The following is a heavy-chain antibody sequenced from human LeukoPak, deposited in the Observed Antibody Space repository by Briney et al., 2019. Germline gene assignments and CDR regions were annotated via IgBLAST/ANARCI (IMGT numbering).Heavy chain of an antibody. J-gene: IGHJ4*02. V-gene: IGHV4-31*03. CDR1: GGSISSGGYY. D-gene: IGHD3-10*01. Sequence: SQTLSLTCTVSGGSISSGGYYWSWIRQPPGKGLEWIGYSYYGGSTNYNPSLKSRVTISLDTSKNQFSLKLTSVTAADTAVYFCAKSGSYYGSTSGWGQGTLVTVSP. CDR3: AKSGSYYGSTSG. CDR2: SYYGGST.